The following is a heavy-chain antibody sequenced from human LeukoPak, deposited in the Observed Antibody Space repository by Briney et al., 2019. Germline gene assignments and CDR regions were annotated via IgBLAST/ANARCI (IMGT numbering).Heavy chain of an antibody. J-gene: IGHJ5*02. CDR3: ARKIPAGPFNWFDP. Sequence: SETLSLTCAVYGGSFSGYYWSWIRQPPGKGLEWIGEINHSGSTNYNPSLKSRVTISVDTSQNQFSLKLSSATAADTAVYYCARKIPAGPFNWFDPWGQGTLVTVSS. CDR1: GGSFSGYY. CDR2: INHSGST. D-gene: IGHD2-2*01. V-gene: IGHV4-34*01.